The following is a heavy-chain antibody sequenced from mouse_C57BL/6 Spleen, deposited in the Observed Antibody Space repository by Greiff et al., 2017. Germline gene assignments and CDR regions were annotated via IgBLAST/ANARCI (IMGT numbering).Heavy chain of an antibody. CDR3: AVYYDYDDYAMDY. CDR1: GYSFTGYY. J-gene: IGHJ4*01. CDR2: INPSTGGT. D-gene: IGHD2-4*01. Sequence: VQLQQSGPELVKPGASVKISCKASGYSFTGYYMNWVKQSPEKSLEWIGEINPSTGGTTYNQKFKAKATLTVDKSSSTAYMQLKSLTSEDSPVYYCAVYYDYDDYAMDYWGQGTSVTVSS. V-gene: IGHV1-42*01.